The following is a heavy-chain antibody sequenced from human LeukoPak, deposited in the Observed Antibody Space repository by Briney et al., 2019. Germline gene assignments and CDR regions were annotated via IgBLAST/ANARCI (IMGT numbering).Heavy chain of an antibody. V-gene: IGHV4-39*07. Sequence: SETLSLTCTVSGGSISSSSYYWGCIRQPPGKGLEWIGSIYYSGSTYYNPSLKSRVAMSIDTSKNQFSLKLSSVTAADTAVYYCARSVDTAMDHFDYWGQGTLVTVSS. CDR1: GGSISSSSYY. J-gene: IGHJ4*02. CDR2: IYYSGST. D-gene: IGHD5-18*01. CDR3: ARSVDTAMDHFDY.